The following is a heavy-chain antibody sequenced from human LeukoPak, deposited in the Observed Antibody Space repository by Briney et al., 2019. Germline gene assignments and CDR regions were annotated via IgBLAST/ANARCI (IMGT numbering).Heavy chain of an antibody. Sequence: PSQTLPLTCTVSGGSISSGSYYWSWIRQPAGKGLEWIGRIYTSGSTNYNPSLKSRVTISVDTSKNQFSLKLSSVTAADTAVYYCARVTTPPQDYWGQGTLVTVSS. J-gene: IGHJ4*02. CDR1: GGSISSGSYY. CDR2: IYTSGST. CDR3: ARVTTPPQDY. V-gene: IGHV4-61*02. D-gene: IGHD2-15*01.